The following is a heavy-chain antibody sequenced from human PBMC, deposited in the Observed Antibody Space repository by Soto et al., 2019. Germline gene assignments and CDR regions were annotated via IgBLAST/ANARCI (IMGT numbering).Heavy chain of an antibody. CDR3: ARERAVAGPIHFDY. CDR2: INHSGST. J-gene: IGHJ4*02. Sequence: SETLSLTCAVYGGSFSCYYWSWIRQPPGKGLEWIGEINHSGSTNYNPSLKSRVTISVDTSKNQFSLKLSSVTAADTAVYYCARERAVAGPIHFDYWGQGTLVTVSS. V-gene: IGHV4-34*01. D-gene: IGHD6-19*01. CDR1: GGSFSCYY.